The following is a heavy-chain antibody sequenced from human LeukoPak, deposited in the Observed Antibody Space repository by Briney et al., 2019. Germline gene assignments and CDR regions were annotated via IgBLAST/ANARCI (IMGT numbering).Heavy chain of an antibody. CDR3: ARSDDDYSGSGSPDY. V-gene: IGHV1-18*01. J-gene: IGHJ4*02. CDR1: GYTFTSYG. CDR2: ISAYNGNT. Sequence: ASVKVSCKASGYTFTSYGISWVRQAPGQGLEWMGWISAYNGNTNYAQKLQGRVTMTTDTSTSTAYMELSSLRSEDTAVYYCARSDDDYSGSGSPDYWGQGTLVTVSS. D-gene: IGHD3-10*01.